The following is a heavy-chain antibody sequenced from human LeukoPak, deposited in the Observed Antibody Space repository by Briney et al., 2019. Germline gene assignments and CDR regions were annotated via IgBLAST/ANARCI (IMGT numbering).Heavy chain of an antibody. CDR3: ARYSQRGAPFDY. D-gene: IGHD1-26*01. Sequence: GGPLRLSCAASGFTVSSNYMSWVRQAPGKGLEWVSVIYSGGSTYYADSVKGRFTISRHHSKNTLYLQMNSLRAEDTAVYYCARYSQRGAPFDYWGQGTLVTVSS. J-gene: IGHJ4*02. CDR2: IYSGGST. V-gene: IGHV3-53*04. CDR1: GFTVSSNY.